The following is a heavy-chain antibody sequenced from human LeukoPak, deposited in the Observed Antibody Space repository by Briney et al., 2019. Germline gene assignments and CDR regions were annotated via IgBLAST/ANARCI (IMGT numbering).Heavy chain of an antibody. CDR2: ILSTGTT. J-gene: IGHJ5*02. CDR1: GFRFSESA. Sequence: PGGSLRLSCTASGFRFSESAMNWVRQAPGKGLEWVSHILSTGTTYFADSMRGRFAIFRDNSKNTLYQSMSSLRADDTAVYYFSSVKYDYGAPVGRFYPCGQRALFTVSS. V-gene: IGHV3-23*01. CDR3: SSVKYDYGAPVGRFYP. D-gene: IGHD4-17*01.